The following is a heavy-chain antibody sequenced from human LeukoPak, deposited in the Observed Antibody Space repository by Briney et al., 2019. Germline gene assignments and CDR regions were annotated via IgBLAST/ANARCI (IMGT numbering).Heavy chain of an antibody. J-gene: IGHJ1*01. CDR3: AKDKTTYSSGWYRGHEYFQH. V-gene: IGHV3-23*01. CDR2: ISGSGGST. D-gene: IGHD6-19*01. CDR1: GFTFSSYA. Sequence: GGSLRLSCAASGFTFSSYAMSWVRQAPGKGLEWVSAISGSGGSTYYADSVKGRFTISRDNSKNTLYLQMNSLRAEDTAVYYCAKDKTTYSSGWYRGHEYFQHWGQGTLVTVSS.